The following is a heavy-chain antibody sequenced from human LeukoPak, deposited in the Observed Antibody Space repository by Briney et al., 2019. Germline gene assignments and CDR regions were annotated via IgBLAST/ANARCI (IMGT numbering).Heavy chain of an antibody. Sequence: GGSLRLSCAASGFTFSNAWMSWVRQAPGRGLEWVGRIKSKTDGGTTDYAAPVKGRFTISRDDSKNTLYLQMNSLKTEDTAVYYCTTRYDFWSGLDDYWGQGTLVTVSS. V-gene: IGHV3-15*01. CDR1: GFTFSNAW. CDR3: TTRYDFWSGLDDY. D-gene: IGHD3-3*01. CDR2: IKSKTDGGTT. J-gene: IGHJ4*02.